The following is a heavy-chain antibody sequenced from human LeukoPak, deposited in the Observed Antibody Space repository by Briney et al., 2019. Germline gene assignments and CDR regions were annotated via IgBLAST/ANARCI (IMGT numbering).Heavy chain of an antibody. V-gene: IGHV4-59*01. J-gene: IGHJ5*02. CDR3: ARATPLWPAAGTGTGWYDP. CDR2: IYYSGST. Sequence: PSETLSLTCTVSGGSISGYYWSWIRQPPGKGLEWIGYIYYSGSTNYDPSLKSRVTISVDTSKNQFSLKLSSVTAADTAVYYCARATPLWPAAGTGTGWYDPWGQGTLVTVSS. D-gene: IGHD6-13*01. CDR1: GGSISGYY.